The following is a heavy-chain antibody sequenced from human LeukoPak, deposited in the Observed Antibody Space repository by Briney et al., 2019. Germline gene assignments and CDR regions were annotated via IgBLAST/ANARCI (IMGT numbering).Heavy chain of an antibody. J-gene: IGHJ5*02. CDR1: GGSISSSSYY. V-gene: IGHV4-39*07. CDR3: ARDLSYDFCSGYYLEPSRWFDP. Sequence: SETLSLTCTVSGGSISSSSYYWGWIRQPPGKGLEWIGSIYYSGSTYYNPSLKSRVTISVDTSKNQFSLKLSSVTAADTAVYYCARDLSYDFCSGYYLEPSRWFDPWGQGTLVTVSS. CDR2: IYYSGST. D-gene: IGHD3-3*01.